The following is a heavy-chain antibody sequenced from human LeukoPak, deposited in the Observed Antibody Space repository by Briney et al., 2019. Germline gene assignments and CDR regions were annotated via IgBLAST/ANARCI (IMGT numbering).Heavy chain of an antibody. CDR3: ARGSDTGGVISDY. J-gene: IGHJ4*02. CDR2: IIPIFGTA. D-gene: IGHD3-10*01. Sequence: GSSVKVSCEASGGTFSSYAISWVRQAPGQGLEWMGGIIPIFGTANYAQKFQGRVTITTDESTSTAYMELSSLRSDDTAVYYCARGSDTGGVISDYWGQGTLVTVSS. V-gene: IGHV1-69*05. CDR1: GGTFSSYA.